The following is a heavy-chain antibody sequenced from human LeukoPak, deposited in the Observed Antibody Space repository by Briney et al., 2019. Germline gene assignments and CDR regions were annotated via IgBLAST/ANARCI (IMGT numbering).Heavy chain of an antibody. J-gene: IGHJ4*02. CDR3: AVDYGGNFHFDY. D-gene: IGHD4-23*01. Sequence: ASVKVSCKASGYTFTGYHMHWVRQAPGQGLEWMGWINPNSGDTNYAQKFQGRVTMTRDTSISTAYMELSRLRSDDTAVYYCAVDYGGNFHFDYWGQGTLVTVSS. CDR1: GYTFTGYH. V-gene: IGHV1-2*02. CDR2: INPNSGDT.